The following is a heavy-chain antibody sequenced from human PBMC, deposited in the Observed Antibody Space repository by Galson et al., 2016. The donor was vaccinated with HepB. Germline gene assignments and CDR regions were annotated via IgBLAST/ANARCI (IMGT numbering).Heavy chain of an antibody. CDR3: TRLWDYGGNLGHGY. V-gene: IGHV3-73*01. Sequence: SLRLSCAASGFTLSGSAMHWVRQASGKGLEWVGRIRSKANSYATAYAASVKGRFTISRDDSKNTAYLQMNSLKTEDTAVYYCTRLWDYGGNLGHGYWGQGTLVTVSS. J-gene: IGHJ4*02. CDR1: GFTLSGSA. D-gene: IGHD4-23*01. CDR2: IRSKANSYAT.